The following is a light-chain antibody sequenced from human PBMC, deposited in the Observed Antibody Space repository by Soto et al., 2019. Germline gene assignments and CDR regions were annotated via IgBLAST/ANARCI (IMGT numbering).Light chain of an antibody. CDR2: DVT. Sequence: QSVLTQEPSLTVSPGGTVTLTCGSSTGTVTSGHFPYWFQQKPGQAPRALIYDVTKKHSWTPARFSGSLLGDKAALTLSGVQPEDEAEYYCLLTYSDAVVFGGGTKLTVL. CDR3: LLTYSDAVV. J-gene: IGLJ2*01. CDR1: TGTVTSGHF. V-gene: IGLV7-46*01.